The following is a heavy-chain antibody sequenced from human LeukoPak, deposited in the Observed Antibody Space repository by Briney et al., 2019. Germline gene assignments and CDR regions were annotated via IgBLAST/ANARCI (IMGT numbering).Heavy chain of an antibody. D-gene: IGHD3-9*01. CDR3: AKDGAYYDILTGYYSKSAFDI. V-gene: IGHV3-33*06. CDR2: IWYDGSNK. CDR1: GFTFSSYG. J-gene: IGHJ3*02. Sequence: PGRSLRLSCAASGFTFSSYGMHWVRQAPGKGLEWVAVIWYDGSNKYYADSVKGRFTISRDNSKNTLYLQMNSLRAEDTAVYYCAKDGAYYDILTGYYSKSAFDIWGQGTMVTVSS.